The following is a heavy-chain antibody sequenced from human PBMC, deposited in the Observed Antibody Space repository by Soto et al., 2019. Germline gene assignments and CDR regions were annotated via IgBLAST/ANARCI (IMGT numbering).Heavy chain of an antibody. CDR2: MTGGGST. J-gene: IGHJ4*02. CDR3: AKFLYDEVSFGY. Sequence: GESLKISCAASGFTLSSYAMSWVRQAPGKGLEWVSAMTGGGSTYYADSVKGRFTISRDNSKNTLYLQMNSLRAEDTAVYYCAKFLYDEVSFGYWGQGTLVTAPQ. V-gene: IGHV3-23*01. CDR1: GFTLSSYA. D-gene: IGHD3-16*01.